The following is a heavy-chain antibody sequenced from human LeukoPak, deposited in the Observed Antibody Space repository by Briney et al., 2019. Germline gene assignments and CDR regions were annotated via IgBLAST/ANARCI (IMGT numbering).Heavy chain of an antibody. D-gene: IGHD3-10*01. Sequence: PSETLSLTCTVSGGSISSYYWSWIRQPPGKGLEWIGYIYYSGSTNYDPSLKSRVTISLDTSRNQFSLKLNSVTAADTAVYYCAKSNGYGLVDIWGQGTMVTVSS. CDR1: GGSISSYY. J-gene: IGHJ3*02. V-gene: IGHV4-59*12. CDR3: AKSNGYGLVDI. CDR2: IYYSGST.